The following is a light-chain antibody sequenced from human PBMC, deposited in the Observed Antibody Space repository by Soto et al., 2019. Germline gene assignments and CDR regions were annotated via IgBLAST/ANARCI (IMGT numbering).Light chain of an antibody. CDR1: QSVSSSY. Sequence: ELVFTQSPATLSVSPGERATLCCRASQSVSSSYLAWYQQKPGQAPRLLIYGASSRATGIPDRFSGSGSGTDFTLTISRLEPEDFAVYYCQQYGTSPRTFGQGTMVDVK. V-gene: IGKV3-20*01. CDR3: QQYGTSPRT. J-gene: IGKJ1*01. CDR2: GAS.